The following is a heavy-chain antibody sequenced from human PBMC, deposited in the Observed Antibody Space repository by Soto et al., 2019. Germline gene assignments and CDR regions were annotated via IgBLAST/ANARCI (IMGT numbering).Heavy chain of an antibody. D-gene: IGHD2-8*01. Sequence: EVQLVESGGGLVKPGGSLRLSCAASGFTFSNAWMSWVRQAPGKGLEWVGRIKSKTDGGTTDYAAPVKGRFTISRDDSKNTLYLQMNSLKTEDTAVYYCARVYDILNWFDPWGQGTLVTVSS. CDR3: ARVYDILNWFDP. J-gene: IGHJ5*02. V-gene: IGHV3-15*01. CDR1: GFTFSNAW. CDR2: IKSKTDGGTT.